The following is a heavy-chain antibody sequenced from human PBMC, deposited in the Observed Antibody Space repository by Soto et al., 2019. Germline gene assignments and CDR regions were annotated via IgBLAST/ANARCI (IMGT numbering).Heavy chain of an antibody. J-gene: IGHJ4*02. CDR1: GFSLTTSGVG. D-gene: IGHD3-3*01. CDR3: AHRVLRTVFGLVTTTAIYFDF. CDR2: IYWDDDK. V-gene: IGHV2-5*02. Sequence: QITLKESGPTVVKPTETLTLTCTFSGFSLTTSGVGVGCVRQSPGKAPEWLALIYWDDDKRYSTSLKSRLTITKDTCKNQVVLTMANVDPADIATYCCAHRVLRTVFGLVTTTAIYFDFWGQGTPVVVSS.